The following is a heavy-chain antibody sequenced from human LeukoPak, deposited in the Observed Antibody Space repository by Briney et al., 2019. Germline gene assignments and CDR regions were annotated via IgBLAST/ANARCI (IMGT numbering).Heavy chain of an antibody. V-gene: IGHV4-39*01. CDR1: GGSISSSGYY. CDR3: ARKGTVSGLDY. J-gene: IGHJ4*02. CDR2: IYYSGST. Sequence: PSETLSLTCTVSGGSISSSGYYWGWIRQPPGKGLEWIGTIYYSGSTYYNPSLKSRVTISVDTSRNQFSLKLSSVTAADTAVYFCARKGTVSGLDYWGQGTLVTVSS. D-gene: IGHD6-19*01.